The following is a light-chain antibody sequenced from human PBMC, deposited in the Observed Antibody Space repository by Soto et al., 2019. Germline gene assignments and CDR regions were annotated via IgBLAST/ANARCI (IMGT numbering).Light chain of an antibody. CDR3: QQYDTSPRT. CDR1: QSLRTNS. V-gene: IGKV3-20*01. Sequence: EMVLTHPPGTLSLSLGERATLSCISSQSLRTNSLASYQQKPGRAPRILISGVYSRAAGIPDRFSGSGSGTAFTLTISRLEPEDFAVYYCQQYDTSPRTFGQGTKVDIK. J-gene: IGKJ1*01. CDR2: GVY.